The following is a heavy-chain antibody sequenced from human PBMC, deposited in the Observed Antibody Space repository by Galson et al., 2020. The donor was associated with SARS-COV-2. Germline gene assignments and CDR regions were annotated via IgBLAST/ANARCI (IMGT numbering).Heavy chain of an antibody. V-gene: IGHV1-8*01. Sequence: ASVKVSCKASGYTFTSYDINWVRQATGQGLKWMGWMNPNSGNTGYAQKFQGRVTMTRNTSISTAYMELSSLRSEDTAVYYCARGRRRQQWLVLDYYYMDVGGKGTPVTVSS. CDR1: GYTFTSYD. D-gene: IGHD6-19*01. J-gene: IGHJ6*03. CDR3: ARGRRRQQWLVLDYYYMDV. CDR2: MNPNSGNT.